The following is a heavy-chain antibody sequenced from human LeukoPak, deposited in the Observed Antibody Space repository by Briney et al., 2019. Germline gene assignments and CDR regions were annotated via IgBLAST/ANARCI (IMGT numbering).Heavy chain of an antibody. D-gene: IGHD3-10*01. J-gene: IGHJ4*02. CDR2: INPNSGGT. Sequence: ASVKVSCKASGYTFTGYYMHWVRQAPGQGLEWMGWINPNSGGTNYAQKFQGRVTMTRDTSISTAYMELRRLRSDDTAVYYCARDHRSITMVRGVIYWGQGTLVTVSS. V-gene: IGHV1-2*02. CDR3: ARDHRSITMVRGVIY. CDR1: GYTFTGYY.